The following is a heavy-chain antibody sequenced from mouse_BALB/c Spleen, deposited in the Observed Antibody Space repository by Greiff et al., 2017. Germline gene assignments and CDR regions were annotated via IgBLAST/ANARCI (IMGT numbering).Heavy chain of an antibody. D-gene: IGHD2-5*01. CDR3: ARHFSNTWFAY. Sequence: DVMLVESGGGLVQPGGSLKLSCAASGFTFSSYTMSWVRQTPEKRLEWVAYISNGGGSTYYPDTVKGRFTISRDNAKNTLYLQMSSLKSEDTAMYYCARHFSNTWFAYWGQGTLVTVSA. CDR2: ISNGGGST. J-gene: IGHJ3*01. V-gene: IGHV5-12-2*01. CDR1: GFTFSSYT.